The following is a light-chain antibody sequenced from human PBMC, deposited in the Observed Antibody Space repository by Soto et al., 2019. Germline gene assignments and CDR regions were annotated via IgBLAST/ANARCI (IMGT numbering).Light chain of an antibody. CDR2: DAS. V-gene: IGKV1-33*01. Sequence: DIQMTQSPSSLSASVGDRVTITCQASHDISNYLNWYQQKPGKAPKLLIYDASNLETGVPSRFSGSGSGTDFTFTISSLQPEEIATYYCQQYDNLHSITFGQGTRLEIK. CDR3: QQYDNLHSIT. J-gene: IGKJ5*01. CDR1: HDISNY.